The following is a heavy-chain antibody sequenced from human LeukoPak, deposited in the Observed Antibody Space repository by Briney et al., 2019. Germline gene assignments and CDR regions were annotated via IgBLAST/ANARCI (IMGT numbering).Heavy chain of an antibody. CDR2: ISWKSSSI. V-gene: IGHV3-9*01. CDR3: TGGSDKVLSGEYYYYMDV. D-gene: IGHD2/OR15-2a*01. Sequence: GRSLRLSCAASGFTFDDYAMHWVRQAPGKGLEWVSGISWKSSSIGYADSVKGRFTISRDSAKNSLALQMHSLRAEDTAVYYCTGGSDKVLSGEYYYYMDVWGTGTTVTVSS. J-gene: IGHJ6*03. CDR1: GFTFDDYA.